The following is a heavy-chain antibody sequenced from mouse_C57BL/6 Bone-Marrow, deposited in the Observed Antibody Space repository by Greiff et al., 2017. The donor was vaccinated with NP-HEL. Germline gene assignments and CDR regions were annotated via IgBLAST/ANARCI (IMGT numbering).Heavy chain of an antibody. CDR3: ARHYYGSTLYFDY. D-gene: IGHD1-1*01. J-gene: IGHJ2*01. V-gene: IGHV5-6*01. CDR2: ISSGGSYT. CDR1: GFTFSSYG. Sequence: EVNVVESGGDLVKPGGSLKLSCAASGFTFSSYGMSWVRQTPDKRLEWVATISSGGSYTYYPDSVKGRFTISRDNAKNTLYLQMSSLKSEDTAMYYCARHYYGSTLYFDYWGQGTTLTVSS.